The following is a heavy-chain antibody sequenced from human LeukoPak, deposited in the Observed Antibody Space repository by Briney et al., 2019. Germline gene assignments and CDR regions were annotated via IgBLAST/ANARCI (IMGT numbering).Heavy chain of an antibody. D-gene: IGHD4-17*01. CDR2: ISSSSSYI. V-gene: IGHV3-21*01. Sequence: GGSLRLSCAASGFSFSSYGMHWVRQAPGKGLEWVSSISSSSSYIYYADSVKGRFTISRDNAKNSLYLQMNSLRAEDTAVYYCARDLYGDYPWDYWGQGTLVTVSS. CDR3: ARDLYGDYPWDY. J-gene: IGHJ4*02. CDR1: GFSFSSYG.